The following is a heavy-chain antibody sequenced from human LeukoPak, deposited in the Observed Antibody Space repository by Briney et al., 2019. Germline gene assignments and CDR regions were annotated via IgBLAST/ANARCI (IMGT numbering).Heavy chain of an antibody. CDR3: ARGPISDYYDSSGYPFDY. Sequence: PSETLSLTCAVYGGSFSGYYWSWLRQPPGKGLEWIGEINHSGSTNYNPSLKSRVTISVDTSKNQFSLKLSSVTAADTAAYYCARGPISDYYDSSGYPFDYWGQGTLVTVSS. CDR1: GGSFSGYY. CDR2: INHSGST. J-gene: IGHJ4*02. D-gene: IGHD3-22*01. V-gene: IGHV4-34*01.